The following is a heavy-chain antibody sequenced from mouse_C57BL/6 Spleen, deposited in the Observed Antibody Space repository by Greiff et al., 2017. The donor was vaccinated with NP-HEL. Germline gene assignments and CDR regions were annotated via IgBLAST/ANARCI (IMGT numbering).Heavy chain of an antibody. J-gene: IGHJ2*01. CDR3: ARLTGYFDY. Sequence: EVKVVESGGDLVKPGGSLKLSCAASGFTFSSYGMSWVRQTPDKRLEWVATISSGGSYTYYPDSVKGRFTISRDNAKNTLYLQMSSLKSEDTAMYYCARLTGYFDYWGQGTTLTVSS. CDR1: GFTFSSYG. D-gene: IGHD4-1*01. CDR2: ISSGGSYT. V-gene: IGHV5-6*01.